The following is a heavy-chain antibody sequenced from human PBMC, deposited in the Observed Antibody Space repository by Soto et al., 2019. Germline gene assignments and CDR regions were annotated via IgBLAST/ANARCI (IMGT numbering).Heavy chain of an antibody. CDR3: ARERGYSYGYRYGMDV. Sequence: GGSLRLSCAASGFTFSSYSMNWVRQAPGKGLEWVSYISSSSSTIYYADSVKGRFTISRDNAKNSLYLQMNSLRDEDTAVYYCARERGYSYGYRYGMDVWGQGTTVTVSS. J-gene: IGHJ6*02. D-gene: IGHD5-18*01. CDR2: ISSSSSTI. V-gene: IGHV3-48*02. CDR1: GFTFSSYS.